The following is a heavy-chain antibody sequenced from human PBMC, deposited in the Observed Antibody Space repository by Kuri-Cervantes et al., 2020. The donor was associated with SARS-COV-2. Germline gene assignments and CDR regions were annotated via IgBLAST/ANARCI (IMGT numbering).Heavy chain of an antibody. V-gene: IGHV4-38-2*01. CDR3: ARLCMITVGGVIVRVFDY. CDR2: IYESGDT. Sequence: ESLRLSCAASGFTVSRYPMHWVRHAPGKGLEWVGSIYESGDTYYSSSLKSRLSLSVDTSKNQFSLKLSSVTDADTDVYYCARLCMITVGGVIVRVFDYWGQGTLVTVSS. D-gene: IGHD3-16*02. J-gene: IGHJ4*02. CDR1: GFTVSRYP.